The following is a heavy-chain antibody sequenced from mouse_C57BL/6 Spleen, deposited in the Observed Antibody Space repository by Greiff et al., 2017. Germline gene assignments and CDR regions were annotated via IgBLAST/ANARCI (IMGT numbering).Heavy chain of an antibody. J-gene: IGHJ1*03. D-gene: IGHD1-1*01. CDR3: ARRGIYYYGSGDWYLDV. CDR1: GFNIKNTY. CDR2: IDPANGNT. V-gene: IGHV14-3*01. Sequence: VHVKQSVAELVRPWASVKLSCPASGFNIKNTYMHWVKQRPEQGLEWIGRIDPANGNTKYAPKFQGKATITADTSTNTAYLQLSSLTSEDTAIYYCARRGIYYYGSGDWYLDVWGKGTTVTVSS.